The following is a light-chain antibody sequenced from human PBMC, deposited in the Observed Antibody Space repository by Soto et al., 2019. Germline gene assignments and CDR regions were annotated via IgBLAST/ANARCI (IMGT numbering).Light chain of an antibody. CDR2: SNT. J-gene: IGLJ2*01. CDR1: SSNIGSHT. Sequence: QAVLTQPPSAYGTPGQTIAISCSGGSSNIGSHTVNWYQQLPGTAPRLLIYSNTQRPSGVPDRFSGSKSGTSASLAISGLQSEYEGDYYCAPWDDSLNGVVFGGGTKVTVL. V-gene: IGLV1-44*01. CDR3: APWDDSLNGVV.